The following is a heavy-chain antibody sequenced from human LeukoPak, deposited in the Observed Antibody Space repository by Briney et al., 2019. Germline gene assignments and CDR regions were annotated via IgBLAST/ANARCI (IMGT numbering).Heavy chain of an antibody. D-gene: IGHD3-16*02. CDR2: INHSGGT. V-gene: IGHV4-34*01. CDR3: ARGHYDYVWGSYPNPFFDY. J-gene: IGHJ4*02. CDR1: GGSFSGYY. Sequence: SETLSLTCAVYGGSFSGYYWSWIRQPPGKGLEWIGEINHSGGTNYNPSLKSRVTISVDTSKNQFSLKLSSVTAADTAVYYCARGHYDYVWGSYPNPFFDYWGQGTLVTVSS.